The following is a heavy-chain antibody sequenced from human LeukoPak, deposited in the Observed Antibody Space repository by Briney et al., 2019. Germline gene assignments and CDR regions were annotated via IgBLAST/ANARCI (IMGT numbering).Heavy chain of an antibody. D-gene: IGHD1-26*01. CDR3: TRLEWELTYYYYYMDV. J-gene: IGHJ6*03. V-gene: IGHV3-49*04. CDR1: GFTFGDYA. Sequence: GGSLRLSCTASGFTFGDYAMSWVRQAPGKGLEWVGFIRSKAYGGTTEYAASVKGRFTISRDDSKSIAYLQMNSLKTEDTAVYYCTRLEWELTYYYYYMDVWGKGTTVTISS. CDR2: IRSKAYGGTT.